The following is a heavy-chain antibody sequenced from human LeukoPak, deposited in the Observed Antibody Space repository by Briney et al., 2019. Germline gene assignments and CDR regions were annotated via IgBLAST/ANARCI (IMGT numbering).Heavy chain of an antibody. V-gene: IGHV4-59*08. J-gene: IGHJ6*02. D-gene: IGHD6-13*01. CDR2: VYYSGSA. CDR1: GGSLSHHH. CDR3: ARKARGAAASMDV. Sequence: PSETLSLTCTVSGGSLSHHHWSWAPQPPGERLEWIGYVYYSGSANYNPSLKSRVTISVDTSKNEFSLKLRSVTATDTVLYYCARKARGAAASMDVWGQGTTVTVSS.